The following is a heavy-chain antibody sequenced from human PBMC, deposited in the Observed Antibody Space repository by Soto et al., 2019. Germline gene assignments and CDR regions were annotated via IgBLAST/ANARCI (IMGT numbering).Heavy chain of an antibody. D-gene: IGHD3-16*01. V-gene: IGHV3-74*01. CDR2: INGDGSST. CDR3: ARDLGS. J-gene: IGHJ5*02. CDR1: GVTFSTYW. Sequence: GGSLRLSCAASGVTFSTYWMHWVRQAPGKGLVWVSRINGDGSSTAYADSVKGRFTISRDNAKKTLFLQMNSLRAEDTAMYYCARDLGSWGQGTLVTVSS.